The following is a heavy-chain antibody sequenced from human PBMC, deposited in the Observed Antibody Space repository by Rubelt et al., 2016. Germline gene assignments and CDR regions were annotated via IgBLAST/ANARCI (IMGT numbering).Heavy chain of an antibody. CDR1: GYSISSGYY. CDR2: IYHSGST. V-gene: IGHV4-38-2*02. Sequence: QVQLQESGPGLVQPSETLSLTCTVSGYSISSGYYWGWIRQPPGKGLEWIGSIYHSGSTYYNPSLKSRVTISVDTSKNQFSLKLSSVTAADTAVYYCASADYDFWSGSDRNWFDPWGQGTLVTVSS. J-gene: IGHJ5*02. D-gene: IGHD3-3*01. CDR3: ASADYDFWSGSDRNWFDP.